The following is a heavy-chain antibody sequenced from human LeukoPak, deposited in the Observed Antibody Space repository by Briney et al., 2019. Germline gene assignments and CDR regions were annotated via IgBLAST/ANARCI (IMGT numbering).Heavy chain of an antibody. J-gene: IGHJ3*02. CDR1: GFTFSSYG. V-gene: IGHV3-33*06. CDR3: AKGYYDFWSGYYHDAFDI. CDR2: IWYDGSNK. Sequence: GRSPRLSCAASGFTFSSYGMHWVRQAPGKGLEWVAVIWYDGSNKYYADSVKGRFTISRDNSKNTLYLHMNSLRAEDTAVYYCAKGYYDFWSGYYHDAFDIWGQGTMVTVSS. D-gene: IGHD3-3*01.